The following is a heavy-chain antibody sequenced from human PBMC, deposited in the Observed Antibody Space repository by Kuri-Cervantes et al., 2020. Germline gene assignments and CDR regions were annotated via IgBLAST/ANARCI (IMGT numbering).Heavy chain of an antibody. Sequence: ASVKVSCKASGYTFTGYYMHWVRQAPGQGLEWMGWIDPDSDGTHHAQKFQGRVAMTRDTSSNTAYMELSRLRSDDTAMYYCARVIYPQLPPSPPYYYYMDVWGKGTTVTVSS. CDR2: IDPDSDGT. D-gene: IGHD6-13*01. CDR1: GYTFTGYY. J-gene: IGHJ6*03. V-gene: IGHV1-2*02. CDR3: ARVIYPQLPPSPPYYYYMDV.